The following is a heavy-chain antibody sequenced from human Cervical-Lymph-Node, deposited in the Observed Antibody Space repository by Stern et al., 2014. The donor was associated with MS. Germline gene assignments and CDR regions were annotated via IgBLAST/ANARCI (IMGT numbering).Heavy chain of an antibody. V-gene: IGHV4-34*01. CDR2: INHSGST. CDR3: ARGKGLVHI. D-gene: IGHD6-19*01. J-gene: IGHJ4*02. CDR1: GGSFSGYY. Sequence: QVQLQQWGAGLLKPSETLSLTCAVYGGSFSGYYWSWIRQPPGKGLEWIGEINHSGSTNYNPSLKSRITISVDTSKNQFSRKRSSVTAADTAVYYCARGKGLVHIWGQGTLVTVSS.